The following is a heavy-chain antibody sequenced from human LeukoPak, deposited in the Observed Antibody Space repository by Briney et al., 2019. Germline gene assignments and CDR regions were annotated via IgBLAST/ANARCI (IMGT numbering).Heavy chain of an antibody. D-gene: IGHD3-22*01. CDR3: AKATYYYDSSGYYPEDYFDY. J-gene: IGHJ4*02. CDR1: GFTFSSYG. V-gene: IGHV3-30*18. Sequence: PGGSLRLSCAASGFTFSSYGMHWVRQAPGKGLEWVAVISYDGSNKYYADSVKGRFTISRDNSKNTLYLQMNSLRAEDTAVYYCAKATYYYDSSGYYPEDYFDYWGQGTLVTVSS. CDR2: ISYDGSNK.